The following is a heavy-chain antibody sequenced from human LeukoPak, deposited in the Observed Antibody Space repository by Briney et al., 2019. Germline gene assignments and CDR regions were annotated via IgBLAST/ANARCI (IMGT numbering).Heavy chain of an antibody. Sequence: GGSLRLSCAASGFTFSSYAMSWVRHAPGKGLEWVSGISGSGSNIYYLDSVKGRFTISRGNSRNTLYLQMISLRGDDTALYYCARRRDGSNSGAFDIWGQGTMVTVFS. D-gene: IGHD5-24*01. CDR1: GFTFSSYA. V-gene: IGHV3-23*01. J-gene: IGHJ3*02. CDR2: ISGSGSNI. CDR3: ARRRDGSNSGAFDI.